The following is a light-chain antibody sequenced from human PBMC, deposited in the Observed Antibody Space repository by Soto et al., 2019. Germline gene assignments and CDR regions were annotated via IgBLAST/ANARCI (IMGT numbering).Light chain of an antibody. CDR3: QQYYSNPIT. V-gene: IGKV4-1*01. CDR2: WAS. J-gene: IGKJ5*01. Sequence: DIVMTQSPDSLAVSLGERATINCKSSQSVLYSSNNKNYLAWYQQKQGQPPKLLIYWASTRESGVPDRFSGSGSGTDFTLTISSLQAEDVAVYYCQQYYSNPITFGQGTRLEIK. CDR1: QSVLYSSNNKNY.